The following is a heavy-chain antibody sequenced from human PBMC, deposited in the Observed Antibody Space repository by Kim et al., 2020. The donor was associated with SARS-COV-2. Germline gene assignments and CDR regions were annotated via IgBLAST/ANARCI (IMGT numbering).Heavy chain of an antibody. D-gene: IGHD6-13*01. Sequence: GGSLRLSCAASGFTFSSYSMNWVRQAPGKGLEWVSSISSSSSYIYYADSVKGRFTISRDNAKNSLYLQMNSLRAEDTAVYYCARDYSSSLIAAAGTYYYYGMDVWGQGTTVTVSS. J-gene: IGHJ6*02. CDR3: ARDYSSSLIAAAGTYYYYGMDV. CDR1: GFTFSSYS. CDR2: ISSSSSYI. V-gene: IGHV3-21*01.